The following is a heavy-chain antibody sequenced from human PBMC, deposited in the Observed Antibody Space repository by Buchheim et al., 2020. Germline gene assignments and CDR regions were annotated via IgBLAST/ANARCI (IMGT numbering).Heavy chain of an antibody. CDR2: IIPILGIA. D-gene: IGHD6-13*01. CDR3: AGVAAAGTGNWFDP. CDR1: GGTFSSYT. J-gene: IGHJ5*02. V-gene: IGHV1-69*02. Sequence: QVQLVQSGAEVKKPGSSVKVSCKASGGTFSSYTISWVRQAPGQGLEWMGRIIPILGIANYAQKFQGRVTITADKSTSTAYMELSSLRSEETAVYYCAGVAAAGTGNWFDPWGQRTLGTVSS.